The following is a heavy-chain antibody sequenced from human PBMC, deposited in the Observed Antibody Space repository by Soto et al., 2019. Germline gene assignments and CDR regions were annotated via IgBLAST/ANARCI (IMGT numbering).Heavy chain of an antibody. CDR2: IYYTGTT. Sequence: SETLSLTCTVSGGSISSYYWSWIRRPPGKGLEWIGYIYYTGTTNYNPSLKSRVAISVDTSRDQFSLKLSSVTAADTAVYYCARATGGNTYGYFEACFDHWGQGTLVTVAS. CDR3: ARATGGNTYGYFEACFDH. CDR1: GGSISSYY. V-gene: IGHV4-59*01. D-gene: IGHD5-18*01. J-gene: IGHJ4*02.